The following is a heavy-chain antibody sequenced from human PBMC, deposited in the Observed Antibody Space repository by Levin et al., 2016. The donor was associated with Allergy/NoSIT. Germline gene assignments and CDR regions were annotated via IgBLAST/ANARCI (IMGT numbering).Heavy chain of an antibody. CDR2: ISSSSSYI. CDR1: GFTFSSYS. D-gene: IGHD4-17*01. Sequence: GGSLRLSCAASGFTFSSYSMNWVRQAPGKGLEWVSSISSSSSYIYYADSVKGRFTISRDNAKNSLYLQMNSLRAEDTAVYYCARDSYGDYSFENDYWGQGTLVTVSS. V-gene: IGHV3-21*01. CDR3: ARDSYGDYSFENDY. J-gene: IGHJ4*02.